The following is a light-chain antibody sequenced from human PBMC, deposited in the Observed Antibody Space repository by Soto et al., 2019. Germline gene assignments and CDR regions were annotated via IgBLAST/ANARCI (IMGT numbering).Light chain of an antibody. Sequence: QSVVTQPPSASGTPGQRVTISCSGSSSNIGSKTVNLYQQLPGTAPKLLIYGSDQRPSGVPDRFSGSKSGTSASLAISGLQSEDEADYYCAAWDDSLNGYVFGTGTKVTVL. CDR3: AAWDDSLNGYV. CDR2: GSD. V-gene: IGLV1-44*01. J-gene: IGLJ1*01. CDR1: SSNIGSKT.